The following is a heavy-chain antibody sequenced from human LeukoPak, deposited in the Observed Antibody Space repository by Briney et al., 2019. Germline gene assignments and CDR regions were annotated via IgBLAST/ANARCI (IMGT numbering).Heavy chain of an antibody. CDR1: GFTFSSYA. Sequence: GGSLRLSCAASGFTFSSYAVSWVRQAPGKGLEWISSITGSGANTFYADSVKGRVTISRDNSENMLHLQVNSLRAEDTAIYYCAKGISSQKIDWFDPWGQGTLVTVSS. V-gene: IGHV3-23*01. J-gene: IGHJ5*02. CDR3: AKGISSQKIDWFDP. D-gene: IGHD2-15*01. CDR2: ITGSGANT.